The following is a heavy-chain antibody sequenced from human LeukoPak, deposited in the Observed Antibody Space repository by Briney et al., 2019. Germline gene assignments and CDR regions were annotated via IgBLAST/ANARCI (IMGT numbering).Heavy chain of an antibody. CDR2: INPNSGGT. CDR1: VHTFTGYY. D-gene: IGHD6-19*01. Sequence: ASVNVSCNASVHTFTGYYMHWVRQAPGQALEWLGWINPNSGGTKHAQKFQGRVSMTRDTSISTAYMELSRLRSDDTAVYYCAQSSGWDSLKYWGQGTLVTVSS. CDR3: AQSSGWDSLKY. V-gene: IGHV1-2*02. J-gene: IGHJ4*02.